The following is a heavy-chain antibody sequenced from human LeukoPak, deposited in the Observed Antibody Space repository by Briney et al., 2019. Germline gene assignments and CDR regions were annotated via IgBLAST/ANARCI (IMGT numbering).Heavy chain of an antibody. J-gene: IGHJ4*02. D-gene: IGHD5-24*01. CDR2: IYTSGST. CDR1: GGSISSGSYY. V-gene: IGHV4-61*02. CDR3: ASTGNVEMATIFDY. Sequence: SETLSLTCTVSGGSISSGSYYWSWIRQPAGEGLEWIGRIYTSGSTYYNPSLKSRVTISVDTSKNQFSLKLSSVTAADTAVYYCASTGNVEMATIFDYWGQGTLVTVSS.